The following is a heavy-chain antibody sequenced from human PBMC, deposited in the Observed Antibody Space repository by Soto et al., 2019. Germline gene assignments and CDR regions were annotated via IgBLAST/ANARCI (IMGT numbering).Heavy chain of an antibody. V-gene: IGHV1-69*13. D-gene: IGHD4-17*01. CDR3: ARELDPYYGGNSLSLDY. CDR1: GGSFSTYG. CDR2: IIPKFGTT. Sequence: QVQLVQSGAEVKKPGSSVKVYCKASGGSFSTYGINWVRLAPGQGLEWMVGIIPKFGTTNYAQKFQGRVTITADESTNTAYIELNYLRSEDTAVYVCARELDPYYGGNSLSLDYWGQGTLVTVSS. J-gene: IGHJ4*02.